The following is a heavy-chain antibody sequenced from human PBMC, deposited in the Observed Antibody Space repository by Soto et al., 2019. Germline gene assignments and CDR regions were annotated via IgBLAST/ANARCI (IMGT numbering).Heavy chain of an antibody. V-gene: IGHV3-21*01. CDR3: AKARPTYYDFWSGPLYY. D-gene: IGHD3-3*01. CDR2: ISSTTNYK. Sequence: GGSLRLSCAASGLTFSSYSMNWVRQAPGKGLEWVSSISSTTNYKYYADSVKGRFTISRDNAKNSLYLQMNSLRAEDTAVYYCAKARPTYYDFWSGPLYYWGQGTLVTVSS. J-gene: IGHJ4*02. CDR1: GLTFSSYS.